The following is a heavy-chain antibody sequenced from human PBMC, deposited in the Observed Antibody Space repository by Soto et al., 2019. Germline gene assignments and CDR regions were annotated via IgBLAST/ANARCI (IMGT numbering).Heavy chain of an antibody. CDR1: GFTFSSYS. Sequence: GGSLRLSCSASGFTFSSYSMNWVRQAPGKGLEWVSYISSSSSTIYYADSVKGRFTISRDNAKNSLYLQMNSLRAEDTAVYYCARDKGRSPLDYWGQGTLVTVSS. D-gene: IGHD2-15*01. CDR3: ARDKGRSPLDY. J-gene: IGHJ4*02. V-gene: IGHV3-48*01. CDR2: ISSSSSTI.